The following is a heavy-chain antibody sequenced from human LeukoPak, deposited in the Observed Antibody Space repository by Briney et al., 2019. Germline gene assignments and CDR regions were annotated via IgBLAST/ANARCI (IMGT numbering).Heavy chain of an antibody. Sequence: GGSLRLSCAASGFTFSSYSMNWVRQAPGKGLEWVSSISSSSSYIYYADSVKGRFTISRDNSKNTLYLQMNSLRAEDTAVYYCAKPYYYDSSGYDTPFVYWGQGTLVTVSS. CDR2: ISSSSSYI. CDR3: AKPYYYDSSGYDTPFVY. V-gene: IGHV3-21*04. CDR1: GFTFSSYS. J-gene: IGHJ4*02. D-gene: IGHD3-22*01.